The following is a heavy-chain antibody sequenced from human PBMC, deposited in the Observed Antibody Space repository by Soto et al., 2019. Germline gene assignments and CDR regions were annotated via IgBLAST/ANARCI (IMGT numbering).Heavy chain of an antibody. D-gene: IGHD1-1*01. J-gene: IGHJ3*02. CDR3: ARDELNPLPDAAFDI. CDR1: GFTFSDYA. Sequence: GGSLRLSCVVSGFTFSDYAMSWIRQAPGKGLEWVSYISSSGSTIYYADSVKGRFTISRDNAKNSLYLQMNSLRTEDTAVYYCARDELNPLPDAAFDIWGQGTMVTVSS. V-gene: IGHV3-11*01. CDR2: ISSSGSTI.